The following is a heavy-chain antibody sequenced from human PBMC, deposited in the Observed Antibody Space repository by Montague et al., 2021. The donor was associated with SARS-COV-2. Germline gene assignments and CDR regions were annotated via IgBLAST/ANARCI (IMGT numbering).Heavy chain of an antibody. J-gene: IGHJ3*02. CDR3: ARTGLGDYDILTGYTVNAFDI. CDR1: GGSISSYY. Sequence: SETLSLTCTVSGGSISSYYWSWIRQPPGKGLEWIGYIYYSGSTNYNPSLKSRVTISVDTSKNQFSLKLSPVTAADTAVYYCARTGLGDYDILTGYTVNAFDIWGQGTMVTVSS. D-gene: IGHD3-9*01. V-gene: IGHV4-59*01. CDR2: IYYSGST.